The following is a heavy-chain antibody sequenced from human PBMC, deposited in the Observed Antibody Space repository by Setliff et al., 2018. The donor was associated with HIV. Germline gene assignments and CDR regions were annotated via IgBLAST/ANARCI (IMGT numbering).Heavy chain of an antibody. CDR2: IYSTGST. V-gene: IGHV4-59*01. CDR3: AKGAGFYGDYTFDH. CDR1: GPSININY. J-gene: IGHJ4*02. D-gene: IGHD4-17*01. Sequence: PSETLSLTCTVSGPSININYWSWIRQSPGKGFEWIGYIYSTGSTNYNPSLQSRVTISMVASRNQFSLKVTSVTAADTAVYYCAKGAGFYGDYTFDHWGQGRQVTVSS.